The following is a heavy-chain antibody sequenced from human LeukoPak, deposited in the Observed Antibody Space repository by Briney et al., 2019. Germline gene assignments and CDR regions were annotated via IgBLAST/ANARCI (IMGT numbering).Heavy chain of an antibody. Sequence: GGSLRLSCAASGFTFSSYSMNWVRQAPGKGLEWVSSISSSSSYIYYADSVKGRFTISRDNAKNSLYLQMNSLRAEDTAVYYCAREGAVDTAMVVYYYYYMDVWGKGTTVTVSS. J-gene: IGHJ6*03. V-gene: IGHV3-21*01. D-gene: IGHD5-18*01. CDR3: AREGAVDTAMVVYYYYYMDV. CDR2: ISSSSSYI. CDR1: GFTFSSYS.